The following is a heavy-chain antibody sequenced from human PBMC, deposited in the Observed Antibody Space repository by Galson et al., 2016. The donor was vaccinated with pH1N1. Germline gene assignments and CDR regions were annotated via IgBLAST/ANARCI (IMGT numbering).Heavy chain of an antibody. Sequence: TLSLTCAVSGGSIRSGGYYWSWIRQHPGKGLEWIGYIYYSGRTYYNPSLESRVTISVDTSKNKFSLKLSSVTAADTAVYYWAMVPRGELLYYMDVWGKGTTITVSS. V-gene: IGHV4-31*11. CDR3: AMVPRGELLYYMDV. CDR2: IYYSGRT. D-gene: IGHD3-16*01. J-gene: IGHJ6*03. CDR1: GGSIRSGGYY.